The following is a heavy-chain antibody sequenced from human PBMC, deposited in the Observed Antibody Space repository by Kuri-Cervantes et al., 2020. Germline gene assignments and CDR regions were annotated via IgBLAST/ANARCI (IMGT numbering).Heavy chain of an antibody. CDR3: ARVEWELRPGWFDP. V-gene: IGHV4-39*07. D-gene: IGHD1-26*01. J-gene: IGHJ5*02. CDR1: GGSISSSSYY. CDR2: IYYSGST. Sequence: GSLRLSCTVSGGSISSSSYYWGWIRQPPGKGLEWIGSIYYSGSTYYNPSLKSRVTISVDTSKNQFSLKLSSVTAADTAVYYCARVEWELRPGWFDPWAREPWSPSPQ.